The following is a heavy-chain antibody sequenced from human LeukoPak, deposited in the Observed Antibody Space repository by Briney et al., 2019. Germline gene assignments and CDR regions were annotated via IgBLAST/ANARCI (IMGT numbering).Heavy chain of an antibody. CDR3: ARGYHQLVRTNHY. CDR2: INPNSGGT. CDR1: GYTFTGYY. Sequence: GASVKGSCKASGYTFTGYYMHWVRQAPGQGLEWMGRINPNSGGTNYAQKFQGRVTMTRDTSISTAYMELSRLRSDDTAVYYCARGYHQLVRTNHYWGQGTLVTVSS. V-gene: IGHV1-2*06. D-gene: IGHD2-2*01. J-gene: IGHJ4*02.